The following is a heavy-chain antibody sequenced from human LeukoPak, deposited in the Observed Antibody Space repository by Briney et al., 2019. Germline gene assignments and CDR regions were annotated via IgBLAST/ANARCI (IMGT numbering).Heavy chain of an antibody. Sequence: SETLSLTCTVSSGSISRFYWSWIRQPPGKGLEWIGYVYYSGNTNYNPPLKSRVTISVDTSKMQFSLKLSSVTAADTAVYYCARDQLYFDSSGYYRTDAFDIWGQGTMVTVSS. J-gene: IGHJ3*02. CDR1: SGSISRFY. D-gene: IGHD3-22*01. CDR2: VYYSGNT. V-gene: IGHV4-59*01. CDR3: ARDQLYFDSSGYYRTDAFDI.